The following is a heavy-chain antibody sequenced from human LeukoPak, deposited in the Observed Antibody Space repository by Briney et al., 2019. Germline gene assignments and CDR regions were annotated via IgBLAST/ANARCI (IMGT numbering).Heavy chain of an antibody. D-gene: IGHD3-10*01. V-gene: IGHV4-30-2*01. J-gene: IGHJ4*02. Sequence: PSETLSLTCAVSGGSISSGGYSWSWIRQPPGKGLEWIGYIHHSGSTSYKPSLRSRITISVDRSKNQFFLKLSSVTAADTAVYYCVSIFGSGSYYIPQWGQGALVTVSS. CDR1: GGSISSGGYS. CDR2: IHHSGST. CDR3: VSIFGSGSYYIPQ.